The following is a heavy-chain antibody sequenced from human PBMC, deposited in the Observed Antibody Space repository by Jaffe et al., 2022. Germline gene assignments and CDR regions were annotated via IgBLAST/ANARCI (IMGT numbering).Heavy chain of an antibody. CDR2: TYHRSKWYN. D-gene: IGHD4-17*01. V-gene: IGHV6-1*01. J-gene: IGHJ5*02. CDR3: AREGEATVTTLGYWFDP. CDR1: GDSVSSNSAA. Sequence: QVQLQQSGPGLVKPSQTLSLTCAISGDSVSSNSAAWNWIRQSPSRGLEWLGRTYHRSKWYNDYAVSVKSRITINPDTSKNQFSLQLKSVTPEDTAVYYCAREGEATVTTLGYWFDPWGQGTLVTVSS.